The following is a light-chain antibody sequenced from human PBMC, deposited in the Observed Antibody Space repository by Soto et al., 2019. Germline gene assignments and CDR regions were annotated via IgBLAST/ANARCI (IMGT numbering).Light chain of an antibody. Sequence: EIVLTQSPGTLSLSPGERATLSCRASQSVRDRYLAWYQQKPGQAPSLLIYDTSTTSTGVPDRFSGSGSWTDFDLTISRVEPEDFAIYFCQQYGSSPGTFGQGTKVEI. J-gene: IGKJ1*01. CDR1: QSVRDRY. CDR2: DTS. V-gene: IGKV3-20*01. CDR3: QQYGSSPGT.